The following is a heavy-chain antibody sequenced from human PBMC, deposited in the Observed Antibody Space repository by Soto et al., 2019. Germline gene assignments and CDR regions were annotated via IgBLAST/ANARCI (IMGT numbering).Heavy chain of an antibody. J-gene: IGHJ5*02. D-gene: IGHD3-10*01. Sequence: GGSLRLSCAASGFTFSSYWMHWVRQAPGKGLVWVSRINSDGSSTSYADSVKGRFTISRDNAKNTLYLQMNSLRAEDTAVYYCARAQYFSPFDPWGQGTLVTVSS. CDR1: GFTFSSYW. V-gene: IGHV3-74*01. CDR3: ARAQYFSPFDP. CDR2: INSDGSST.